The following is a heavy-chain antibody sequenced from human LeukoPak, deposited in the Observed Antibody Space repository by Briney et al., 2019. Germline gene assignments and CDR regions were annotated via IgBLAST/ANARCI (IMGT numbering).Heavy chain of an antibody. Sequence: SETPCLTCTVSGASMSNSFWSWFRQPAGKGLDWIGRIYSSGRTNYNPSLKSRVTLSIDTSNNQFSLRLTSVTAADTASYYCARAPAGCGGTCSFDYWGQGTLVTVSS. J-gene: IGHJ4*02. D-gene: IGHD2-15*01. CDR3: ARAPAGCGGTCSFDY. V-gene: IGHV4-4*07. CDR2: IYSSGRT. CDR1: GASMSNSF.